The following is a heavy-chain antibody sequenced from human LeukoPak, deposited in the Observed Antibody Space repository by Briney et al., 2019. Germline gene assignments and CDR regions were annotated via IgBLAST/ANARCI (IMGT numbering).Heavy chain of an antibody. D-gene: IGHD2-15*01. J-gene: IGHJ6*02. Sequence: SETLSLTCGVYGGSFSSYYWTWIRQTPGKGLEWIGEIIHSGRTNYNPSLKSRVTITVDTSKNQFSLTLNSVTAADTAVYYCARKISLNYYYYGMDVWGQGTTVTVSS. CDR1: GGSFSSYY. CDR2: IIHSGRT. V-gene: IGHV4-34*12. CDR3: ARKISLNYYYYGMDV.